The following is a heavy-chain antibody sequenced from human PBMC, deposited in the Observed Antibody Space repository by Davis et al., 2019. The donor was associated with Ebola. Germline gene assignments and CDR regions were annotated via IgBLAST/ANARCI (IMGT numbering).Heavy chain of an antibody. CDR2: ISSSSSYI. J-gene: IGHJ4*02. CDR1: GFTFSSYE. Sequence: LSLTCAASGFTFSSYEMNWVRQAPGKGLEWVSSISSSSSYIYYADSVKGRFTISRDNAKNSLYLQMNSLRAEDTAVYYCARAVVNFDYWGQGTLVTVSS. CDR3: ARAVVNFDY. V-gene: IGHV3-21*04.